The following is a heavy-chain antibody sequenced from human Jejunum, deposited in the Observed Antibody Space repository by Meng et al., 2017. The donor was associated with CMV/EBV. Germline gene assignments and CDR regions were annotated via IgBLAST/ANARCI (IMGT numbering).Heavy chain of an antibody. D-gene: IGHD2-2*01. CDR1: GGSVNNYA. CDR2: IIAIFRTP. Sequence: QVQVLQSGAEVKKPGSSVNVSCESSGGSVNNYAINWVRQAPGQGLEWMGGIIAIFRTPKYAQKFQDRLTITADGPTGTTFMELSSLTSDDTAIYYCARGFSNGYQPFDYWGQGTLVTVSS. CDR3: ARGFSNGYQPFDY. J-gene: IGHJ4*02. V-gene: IGHV1-69*12.